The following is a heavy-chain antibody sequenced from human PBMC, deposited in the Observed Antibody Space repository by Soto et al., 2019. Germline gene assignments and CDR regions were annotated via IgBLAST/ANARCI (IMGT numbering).Heavy chain of an antibody. J-gene: IGHJ6*03. CDR1: GFTFSSYG. CDR2: ISYDGSNK. D-gene: IGHD2-15*01. V-gene: IGHV3-30*18. CDR3: AKDWCYYYYYMDV. Sequence: QVQLVESGGGVVQPGRSLRLSCAASGFTFSSYGMHWVRQAPGKGLEWVAVISYDGSNKYYADSVKGRFTISRDNSKNTLYLQMNSLRAEDTAVYYCAKDWCYYYYYMDVWGKGTPVTVSS.